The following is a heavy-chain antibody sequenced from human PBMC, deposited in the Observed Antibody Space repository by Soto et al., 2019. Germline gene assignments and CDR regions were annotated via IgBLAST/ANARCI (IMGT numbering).Heavy chain of an antibody. J-gene: IGHJ4*02. CDR2: INGRGNYK. CDR1: GFTLTTYT. CDR3: AREDGVVGATSAFDY. D-gene: IGHD1-26*01. Sequence: EVQLVESGGGLVKPGGSLRLSCAASGFTLTTYTMNWVRQAPGMGLEWVSSINGRGNYKHYTDSEEGRFTISRDNAQNSLYLQMNSLRAEDTAVYYCAREDGVVGATSAFDYWGQGTLVTVSS. V-gene: IGHV3-21*01.